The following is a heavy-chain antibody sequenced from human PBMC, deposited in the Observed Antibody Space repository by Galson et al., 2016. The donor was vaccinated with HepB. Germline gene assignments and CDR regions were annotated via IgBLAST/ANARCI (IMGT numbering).Heavy chain of an antibody. J-gene: IGHJ6*02. D-gene: IGHD3-22*01. CDR1: GFTFSDAY. Sequence: SLRLSCAASGFTFSDAYMSWVRQAPGKGLEWLDRLNRRSAGETAGYAAPVKGRFTISRDDSKNMQYLQMNSLKIEDTAVYYCTIDLPHDSGCYHYGPISCNYYGLDVWGQGTTVTVSS. V-gene: IGHV3-15*01. CDR2: LNRRSAGETA. CDR3: TIDLPHDSGCYHYGPISCNYYGLDV.